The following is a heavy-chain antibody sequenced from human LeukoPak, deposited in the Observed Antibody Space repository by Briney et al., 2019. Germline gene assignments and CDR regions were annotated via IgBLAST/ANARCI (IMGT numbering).Heavy chain of an antibody. CDR2: IYYGGTT. D-gene: IGHD1-7*01. CDR1: GGSISSPNY. CDR3: ARGLNYDLDP. J-gene: IGHJ5*02. V-gene: IGHV4-4*02. Sequence: SETLSLTRVVSGGSISSPNYWTWVRQPPGKGLEWIGEIYYGGTTHYNPSLKSRVTMSVDISNNQFSLTLTSVTAADTAVYYCARGLNYDLDPWGQGTLVTVSS.